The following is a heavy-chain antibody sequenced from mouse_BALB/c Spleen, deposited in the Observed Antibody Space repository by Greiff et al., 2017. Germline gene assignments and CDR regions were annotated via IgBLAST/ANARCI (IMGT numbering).Heavy chain of an antibody. CDR1: GYSITSDYA. D-gene: IGHD2-2*01. CDR3: ARSGGGYPWFAY. CDR2: ISYSGST. J-gene: IGHJ3*01. V-gene: IGHV3-2*02. Sequence: DVKLQESGPGLVKPSQSLSLTCTVTGYSITSDYAWNWIRQFPGNKLEWMGYISYSGSTSYNPSLKSRISITRDTSKNQFFLQLNSVTTEDTATYYCARSGGGYPWFAYWGQGTLVTVSA.